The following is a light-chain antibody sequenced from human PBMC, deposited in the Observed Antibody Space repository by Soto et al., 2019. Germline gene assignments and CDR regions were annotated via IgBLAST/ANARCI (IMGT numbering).Light chain of an antibody. J-gene: IGKJ4*01. CDR1: ESVSDNY. Sequence: EIVLTQSPGTLSLSPGERATLSCRASESVSDNYLAWYQQRSGQAPRLVIYGASSRASAVPDRFSGSGSGADFTFTISRLEPEDFAVYYCQQYGSSPLTFGGGTKVDIK. V-gene: IGKV3-20*01. CDR3: QQYGSSPLT. CDR2: GAS.